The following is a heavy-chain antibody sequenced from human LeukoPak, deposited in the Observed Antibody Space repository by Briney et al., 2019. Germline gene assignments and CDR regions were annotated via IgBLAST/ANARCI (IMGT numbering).Heavy chain of an antibody. Sequence: SETLSLTCAVYGGSFSGYYWSWIRQPPGKGLEWIGYIYYSGSTNYNPSLKSRVTISVDTSKNQFSLKLSSVTAADTAVYYCARANGYCSSTSCYAFDYWGQGTLVTVSS. CDR1: GGSFSGYY. J-gene: IGHJ4*02. CDR2: IYYSGST. D-gene: IGHD2-2*01. CDR3: ARANGYCSSTSCYAFDY. V-gene: IGHV4-59*01.